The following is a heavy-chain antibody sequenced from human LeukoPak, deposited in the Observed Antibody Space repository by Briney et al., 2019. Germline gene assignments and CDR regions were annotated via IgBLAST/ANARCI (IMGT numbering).Heavy chain of an antibody. V-gene: IGHV3-30-3*01. CDR1: GFTVSSNY. Sequence: PGGSPRPPCAASGFTVSSNYMKLVRQAPGKGLGGGAVISYDGSNKYYADSVKGRFTISRDNSRNTLYLQMNSLRAEDTAVYYCARRGYSPTAPFDYWGQGTLVTVSS. CDR2: ISYDGSNK. J-gene: IGHJ4*02. D-gene: IGHD5-18*01. CDR3: ARRGYSPTAPFDY.